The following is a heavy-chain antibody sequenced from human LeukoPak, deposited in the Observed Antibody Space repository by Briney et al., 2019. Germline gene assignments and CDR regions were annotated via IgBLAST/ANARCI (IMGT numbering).Heavy chain of an antibody. CDR3: ARNPPSS. CDR1: GFAVSSNY. V-gene: IGHV3-53*01. CDR2: FYSGGFT. J-gene: IGHJ5*02. D-gene: IGHD6-6*01. Sequence: GGSLRLSCAASGFAVSSNYMSWVRQAPGKGLEWVSGFYSGGFTYYADSVRGRFTISRDSSKNTLYLQMDSLRTEDTAVYHCARNPPSSWGQGTLVTVSS.